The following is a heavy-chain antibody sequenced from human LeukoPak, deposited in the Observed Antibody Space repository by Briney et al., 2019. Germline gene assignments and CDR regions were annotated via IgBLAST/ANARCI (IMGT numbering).Heavy chain of an antibody. CDR3: ARVHGSGSYSPIDY. V-gene: IGHV1-18*01. J-gene: IGHJ4*02. Sequence: GASVKVSCKASGYTFTSYGISWVRQAPGQGLEWMGWISAYNGDTNYAQKLQGRVTMTTDTSTSTAYMELRSLRSDDTAVYYCARVHGSGSYSPIDYWGQGTLVTVSS. CDR1: GYTFTSYG. CDR2: ISAYNGDT. D-gene: IGHD3-10*01.